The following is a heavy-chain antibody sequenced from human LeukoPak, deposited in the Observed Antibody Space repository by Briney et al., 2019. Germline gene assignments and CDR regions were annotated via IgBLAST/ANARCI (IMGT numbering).Heavy chain of an antibody. CDR3: AKELDTMFFDY. J-gene: IGHJ4*02. V-gene: IGHV3-43*01. CDR2: AGWAGGTT. D-gene: IGHD3-10*02. CDR1: GFNFDRYT. Sequence: GGSLRLPCATSGFNFDRYTIHWVRQAPGKGLEWVSLAGWAGGTTFYSDSVRGRFTISRDSGRKSVYLQMNSLTTDDTAFYFCAKELDTMFFDYWGQGALVTVSS.